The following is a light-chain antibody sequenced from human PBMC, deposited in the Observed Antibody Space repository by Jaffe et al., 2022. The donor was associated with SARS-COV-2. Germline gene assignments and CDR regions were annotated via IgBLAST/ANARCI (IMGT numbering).Light chain of an antibody. Sequence: QSVLTQPPSASATPGQRVTISCSGSSSNIGGNTVNWYQQLPGTAPKLLIYSDNQRPSGVPGRFSGSRSGTSASLAISGLQSDDEADYHCAVWDDSLKGWVFGGGTKLTVL. CDR2: SDN. V-gene: IGLV1-44*01. CDR1: SSNIGGNT. CDR3: AVWDDSLKGWV. J-gene: IGLJ3*02.